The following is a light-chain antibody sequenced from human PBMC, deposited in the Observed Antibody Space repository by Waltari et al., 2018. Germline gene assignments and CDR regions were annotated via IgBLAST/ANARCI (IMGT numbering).Light chain of an antibody. CDR1: QSISNR. J-gene: IGKJ1*01. V-gene: IGKV1-17*02. Sequence: DIRMTQSPSSLSASVGDTVTITCRASQSISNRLDWYQQKPGEAPKFLIYKTSTLQSGVPSRFSGSGSGTEFTLTINNLQPEDFATYFCLQYNSSPWTFGQGTKVEI. CDR2: KTS. CDR3: LQYNSSPWT.